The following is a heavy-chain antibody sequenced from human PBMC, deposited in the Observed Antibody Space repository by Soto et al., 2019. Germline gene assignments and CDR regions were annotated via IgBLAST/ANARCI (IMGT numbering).Heavy chain of an antibody. J-gene: IGHJ4*02. CDR3: AKSPGMYYYDSSGYYHYDY. CDR2: ISYSGSN. V-gene: IGHV4-31*03. Sequence: PSETLSLTCTVSGGSISSGGYYWSWIRQHPGTGLEWIGHISYSGSNKYYADSVKGRFTISRDNSKNTLYLQMNSLRAEDTAVYYCAKSPGMYYYDSSGYYHYDYWGQGTLVTVSS. CDR1: GGSISSGGYY. D-gene: IGHD3-22*01.